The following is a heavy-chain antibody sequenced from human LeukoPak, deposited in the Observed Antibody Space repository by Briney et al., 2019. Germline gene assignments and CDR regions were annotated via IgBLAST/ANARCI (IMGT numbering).Heavy chain of an antibody. CDR2: FYTNSSVR. V-gene: IGHV1-2*02. D-gene: IGHD2-21*01. CDR3: ALGHIYFDY. Sequence: ALVKLSCKASGYSFTDYYIYWVRQSPGQGLGCMGWFYTNSSVRNYAQTFQGRVTMTRDTSIRTVYMPLYRLTSDDTALYYFALGHIYFDYWGQGTLITVSS. CDR1: GYSFTDYY. J-gene: IGHJ4*02.